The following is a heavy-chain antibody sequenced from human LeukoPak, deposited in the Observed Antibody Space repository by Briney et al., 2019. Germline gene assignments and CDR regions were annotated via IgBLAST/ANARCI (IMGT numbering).Heavy chain of an antibody. J-gene: IGHJ4*02. D-gene: IGHD6-13*01. CDR3: SRVGSSWYWDDY. V-gene: IGHV4-38-2*01. Sequence: SETLSLTCAVSDYSVTSAYYWGLIRQFPGKELEWIGSIFHGETTYYNPSLGSRVTISVDPSKNQFSLRLTSVTAADTAVYYCSRVGSSWYWDDYWGQGTLVTVSS. CDR2: IFHGETT. CDR1: DYSVTSAYY.